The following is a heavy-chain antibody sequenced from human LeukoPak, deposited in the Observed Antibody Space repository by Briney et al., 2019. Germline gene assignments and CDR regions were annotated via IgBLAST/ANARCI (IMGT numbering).Heavy chain of an antibody. CDR3: ARMNSGSDY. CDR1: GFTLKNYG. J-gene: IGHJ4*02. V-gene: IGHV3-33*01. CDR2: IWYDGGYK. Sequence: GGSLRLSCAASGFTLKNYGMQWVRQAPGKGLEWVAVIWYDGGYKYYADSVRGRFTISRDNSKNTLYLQMNSLRAEDTAVYYCARMNSGSDYWGQGTLVIVSS. D-gene: IGHD1-26*01.